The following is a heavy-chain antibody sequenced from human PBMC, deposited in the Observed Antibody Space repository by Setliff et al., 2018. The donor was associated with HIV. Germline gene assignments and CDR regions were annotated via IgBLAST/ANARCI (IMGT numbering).Heavy chain of an antibody. J-gene: IGHJ4*02. V-gene: IGHV3-48*04. CDR1: GFTFSTYN. CDR3: AREVAVAGFNY. D-gene: IGHD6-19*01. CDR2: ISSSGTTI. Sequence: GGSLRLSCAGSGFTFSTYNMAWVRQAPGKGLEWVSYISSSGTTIYYADSVKGRFTISRDNAKNSLYLQMNSLTAEDTAVYYCAREVAVAGFNYWGQGTLVTVSS.